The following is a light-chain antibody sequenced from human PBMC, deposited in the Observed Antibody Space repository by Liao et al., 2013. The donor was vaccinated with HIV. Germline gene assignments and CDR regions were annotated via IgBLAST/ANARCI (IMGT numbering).Light chain of an antibody. Sequence: SYELTQPPSVSVSPGQTATITCSGDKLGDKYASWYLQRPGQSPILLIYQDTKRPSGISDRFSGSTSGNTATLTISGTQAIDEADYYCQTWDSTSYVFGTGTKVIVL. CDR1: KLGDKY. CDR3: QTWDSTSYV. CDR2: QDT. J-gene: IGLJ1*01. V-gene: IGLV3-1*01.